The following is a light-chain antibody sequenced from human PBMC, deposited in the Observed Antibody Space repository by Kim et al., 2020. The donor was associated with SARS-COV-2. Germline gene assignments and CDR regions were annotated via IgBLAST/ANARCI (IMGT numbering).Light chain of an antibody. CDR2: KAS. Sequence: DIQMTQSPSTLSASVGDRVTITCRASQSISSWLAWYQQKPGKAPKLLIYKASSLESGVPSRFSGSGSGTEFTLTISSLQPDDFATYYCQQYNSIPRTFGQGTKVDIK. CDR3: QQYNSIPRT. CDR1: QSISSW. J-gene: IGKJ1*01. V-gene: IGKV1-5*03.